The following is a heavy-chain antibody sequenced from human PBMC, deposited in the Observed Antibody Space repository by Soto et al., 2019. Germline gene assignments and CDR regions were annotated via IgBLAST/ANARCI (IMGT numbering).Heavy chain of an antibody. CDR3: ARHGVELRFGYYYGMDV. CDR1: GDSISSSNYY. Sequence: SETLSLTCTVSGDSISSSNYYWGWIRQPPGKGLEWIGSIYNSGRTYYNPSLNSRVTISVDTSKNHFSLKLSSVTAADTAVYYCARHGVELRFGYYYGMDVWGQGTTVTVSS. CDR2: IYNSGRT. D-gene: IGHD1-7*01. V-gene: IGHV4-39*01. J-gene: IGHJ6*02.